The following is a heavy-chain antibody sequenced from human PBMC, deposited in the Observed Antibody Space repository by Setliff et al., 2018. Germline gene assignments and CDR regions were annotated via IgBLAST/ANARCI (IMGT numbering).Heavy chain of an antibody. CDR3: ARSAANGGHDPFDI. J-gene: IGHJ3*02. CDR1: AFPFSISS. Sequence: PGGSLRLSCAASAFPFSISSMHWVRQAPGKGLEWVAMIWSDGNNQFYPGSVKGRFTISRDNARNSLYLQMNSLRADDTAVYYCARSAANGGHDPFDIWGQGTMVTVSS. V-gene: IGHV3-33*08. CDR2: IWSDGNNQ. D-gene: IGHD6-25*01.